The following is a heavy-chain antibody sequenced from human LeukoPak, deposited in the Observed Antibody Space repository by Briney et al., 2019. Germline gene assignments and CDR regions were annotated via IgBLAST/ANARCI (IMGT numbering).Heavy chain of an antibody. D-gene: IGHD1-26*01. CDR3: AKDRFSGSYANWFDP. J-gene: IGHJ5*02. CDR2: ISGSGGST. Sequence: PGGSLRLSCAASGFTFSGYDMNWVRQAPGKGLEWVSAISGSGGSTYYADSVKGRFTISRDNSKNTLYLQMNSLRAEDTAVYYCAKDRFSGSYANWFDPWGQGTLVTVSS. V-gene: IGHV3-23*01. CDR1: GFTFSGYD.